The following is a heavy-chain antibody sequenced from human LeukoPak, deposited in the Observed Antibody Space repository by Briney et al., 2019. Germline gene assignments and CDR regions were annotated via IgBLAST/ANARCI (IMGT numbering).Heavy chain of an antibody. CDR3: AKDVLADYYDSSGYYYVGYFDY. CDR2: MRDDGSEE. J-gene: IGHJ4*02. D-gene: IGHD3-22*01. Sequence: HPGGSLRLSCAASGFTFRRHWMSWVRQAPGKGLEWVANMRDDGSEEFYVNSVKGRFTISRDNAKNSLYLQMNSLRAEDTAVCYCAKDVLADYYDSSGYYYVGYFDYWGQGTLVTVSS. CDR1: GFTFRRHW. V-gene: IGHV3-7*01.